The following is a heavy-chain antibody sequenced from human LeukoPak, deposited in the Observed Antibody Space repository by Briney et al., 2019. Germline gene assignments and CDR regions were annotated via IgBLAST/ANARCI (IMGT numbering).Heavy chain of an antibody. Sequence: SETLSLTCTVSGGSISSYYWSWIRQPPGKGLEWIGYIYYSGSTNYNPSLKSRVTISVDTSKNQFSLKLSSVTAADTAVYYCARHQVGFYYYYGMDVWGQGTTVTVSS. V-gene: IGHV4-59*08. CDR2: IYYSGST. CDR1: GGSISSYY. D-gene: IGHD1-26*01. CDR3: ARHQVGFYYYYGMDV. J-gene: IGHJ6*02.